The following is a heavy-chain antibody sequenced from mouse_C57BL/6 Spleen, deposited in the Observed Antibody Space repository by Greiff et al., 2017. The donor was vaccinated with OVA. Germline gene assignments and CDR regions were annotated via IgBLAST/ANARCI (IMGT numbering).Heavy chain of an antibody. V-gene: IGHV5-17*01. CDR1: GFTFSDYG. CDR2: ISSGSSTI. J-gene: IGHJ2*01. D-gene: IGHD5-1*01. CDR3: ARASTTHYFDY. Sequence: EVKLMESGGGLVKPGGSLKLSCAASGFTFSDYGMHWVRQAPEKGLEWVAYISSGSSTIYYADTVKGRFTISRDNAKNTLFLQMTSLRSEDTAMYYCARASTTHYFDYWGQGTTLTVSS.